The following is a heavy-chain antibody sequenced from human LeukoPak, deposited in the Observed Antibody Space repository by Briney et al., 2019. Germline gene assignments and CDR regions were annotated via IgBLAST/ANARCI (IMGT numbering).Heavy chain of an antibody. CDR1: GGTFSSYA. CDR3: AREWGGDGYNFWLDY. D-gene: IGHD5-24*01. Sequence: SVKVSCKASGGTFSSYAISWVRQAPGQGLEWMGGIIPIFGIANYAQKFQGRVTITADKSTSTAYMELSSLRSEDTAVYYCAREWGGDGYNFWLDYWGQGTLVTVSS. J-gene: IGHJ4*02. V-gene: IGHV1-69*10. CDR2: IIPIFGIA.